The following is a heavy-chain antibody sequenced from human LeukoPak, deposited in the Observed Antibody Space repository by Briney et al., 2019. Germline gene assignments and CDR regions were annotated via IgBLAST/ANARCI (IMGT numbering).Heavy chain of an antibody. V-gene: IGHV3-23*01. CDR1: GFTFSNSA. J-gene: IGHJ6*03. CDR2: ISGNGGST. D-gene: IGHD3-22*01. Sequence: GGSLRLSCEASGFTFSNSAMSWVRPAPGKGLEWVSIISGNGGSTSFADSVKGRFTISRDNAKNTLYLQMNGLRAEDTAVYYCARDNYYDSSGYYYNCCYMDVWGKGTTVTVSS. CDR3: ARDNYYDSSGYYYNCCYMDV.